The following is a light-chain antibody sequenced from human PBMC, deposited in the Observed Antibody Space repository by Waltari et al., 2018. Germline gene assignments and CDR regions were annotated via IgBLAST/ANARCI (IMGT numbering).Light chain of an antibody. CDR3: QHYDDWPPYT. CDR1: QSVNTN. J-gene: IGKJ2*01. Sequence: EIVMTQSPATLSVSPGERAHLSCRASQSVNTNLAWYQQKPGQAPRLLIYGASTRATGIPARFSGSGSGTEFTLTISSLQSEDFAVYYCQHYDDWPPYTFGQGTKLEIK. CDR2: GAS. V-gene: IGKV3-15*01.